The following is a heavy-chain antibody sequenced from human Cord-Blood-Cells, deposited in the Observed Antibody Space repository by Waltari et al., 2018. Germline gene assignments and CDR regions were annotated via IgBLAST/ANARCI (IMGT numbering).Heavy chain of an antibody. J-gene: IGHJ4*02. D-gene: IGHD7-27*01. V-gene: IGHV6-1*01. CDR3: ARFDEPNWSFDY. Sequence: QVQLQQPGPGLVQPSPTLYLTSAMSGGRVSTPRAACYRISQSPSRGLEWLGRTYYRSKWYNDYAVAVKSRITINPDTSKNQFSLQLNSVTPEDTAVYYCARFDEPNWSFDYWGQGTLVTVSS. CDR2: TYYRSKWYN. CDR1: GGRVSTPRAA.